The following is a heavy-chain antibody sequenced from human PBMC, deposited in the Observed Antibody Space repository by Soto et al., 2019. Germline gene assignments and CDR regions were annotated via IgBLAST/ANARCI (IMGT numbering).Heavy chain of an antibody. CDR2: ISSSSSYI. CDR3: ARLGRDYYYYGMDV. V-gene: IGHV3-21*01. Sequence: VQLVESGGGLVKPGGSLRLSCAASGFTFSSYSMNWVRQAPGKGLEWVSSISSSSSYIYYADSVKGRFTISRDNAKNSLYLQMNSLRAEDTAVYYCARLGRDYYYYGMDVWGQGTTVTVSS. CDR1: GFTFSSYS. D-gene: IGHD1-26*01. J-gene: IGHJ6*02.